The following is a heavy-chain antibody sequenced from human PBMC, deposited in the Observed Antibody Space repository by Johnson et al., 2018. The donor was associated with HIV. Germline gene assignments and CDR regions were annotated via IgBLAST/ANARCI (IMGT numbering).Heavy chain of an antibody. J-gene: IGHJ3*02. D-gene: IGHD4/OR15-4a*01. CDR3: ARVKNVGTIDAFDI. CDR2: IYSGGST. Sequence: QLVESGGGLVQPGGSLRLSCAASGFTFSSYAMHWVRQAPGKGLEWVSVIYSGGSTYYADSVKGRFTISRDNSKNTLYLQMNSLRAEDTAVYYCARVKNVGTIDAFDIWGQWTMVTVSS. V-gene: IGHV3-NL1*01. CDR1: GFTFSSYA.